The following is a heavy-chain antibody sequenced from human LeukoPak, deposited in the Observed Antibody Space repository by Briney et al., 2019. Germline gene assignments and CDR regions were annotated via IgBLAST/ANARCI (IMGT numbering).Heavy chain of an antibody. D-gene: IGHD3-22*01. Sequence: ASVKVSCKASGYTFTSYGISWVRQAPGQGLAWMGWISAYKGNTNYAQKLQGRVTMTTDTSTSTAYMELRSLRSDDTAVYYCARDRGITMIVVVDYGMDVWGQGTTVTVSS. CDR1: GYTFTSYG. CDR3: ARDRGITMIVVVDYGMDV. J-gene: IGHJ6*02. V-gene: IGHV1-18*01. CDR2: ISAYKGNT.